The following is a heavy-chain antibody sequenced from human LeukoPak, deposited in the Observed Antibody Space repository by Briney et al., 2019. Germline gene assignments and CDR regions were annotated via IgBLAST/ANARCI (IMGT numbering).Heavy chain of an antibody. CDR3: ARANYYDTSGYSWGAFDI. V-gene: IGHV4-38-2*02. J-gene: IGHJ3*02. Sequence: SETLSLTCSVYGYSISSGFYWGLLRQPPGKGLEWIGSIFHSSSTYYHPSLKSRVIISVDTSKNLSSLNLRSVTAADTAVYYCARANYYDTSGYSWGAFDIWGQGTMVTVSS. D-gene: IGHD3-22*01. CDR1: GYSISSGFY. CDR2: IFHSSST.